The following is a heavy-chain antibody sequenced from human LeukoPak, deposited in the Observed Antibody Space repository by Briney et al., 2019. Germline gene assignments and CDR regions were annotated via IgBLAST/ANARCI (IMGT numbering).Heavy chain of an antibody. CDR1: GFTFSAYG. D-gene: IGHD3-10*01. V-gene: IGHV3-23*01. J-gene: IGHJ4*02. CDR2: ISGSAAAT. CDR3: AKRGPGSPQSGKYFFDY. Sequence: GGSLRLSCAASGFTFSAYGMTWVRQAPGKGLEWVSAISGSAAATFYADSVKGRFTISRDNSRSTLYLQMNSLRAEDTAVYYCAKRGPGSPQSGKYFFDYWGQGTLVTVSS.